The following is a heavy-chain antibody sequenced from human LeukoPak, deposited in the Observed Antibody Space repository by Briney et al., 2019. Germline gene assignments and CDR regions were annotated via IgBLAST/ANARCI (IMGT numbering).Heavy chain of an antibody. CDR2: ISYDGSND. J-gene: IGHJ2*01. D-gene: IGHD3-10*01. CDR3: GKDAGGGFFWYFDR. CDR1: GFTFSSFA. Sequence: GGSLRLSCGASGFTFSSFAMHWVRQAPGKGLEWLAVISYDGSNDYYAGSLKGRFTMSRDNSRNTLYLQIKSLRPDDTAVYYCGKDAGGGFFWYFDRWGRGTPVT. V-gene: IGHV3-30-3*01.